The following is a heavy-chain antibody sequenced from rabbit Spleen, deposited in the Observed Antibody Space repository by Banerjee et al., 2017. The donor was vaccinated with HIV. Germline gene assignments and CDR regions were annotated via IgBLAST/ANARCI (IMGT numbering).Heavy chain of an antibody. V-gene: IGHV1S40*01. CDR3: ARGDSGGVYFDL. CDR1: GFSFSGGYD. D-gene: IGHD2-1*01. Sequence: QSLEESGGGLVKPGASLTLTCKASGFSFSGGYDMCWVRQAPGKGLEWIACIYAGGSGSTYYASWAKGRFTISKTSSTTVTLQMTSLTAADTATYFCARGDSGGVYFDLWGPGTLVTVS. CDR2: IYAGGSGST. J-gene: IGHJ4*01.